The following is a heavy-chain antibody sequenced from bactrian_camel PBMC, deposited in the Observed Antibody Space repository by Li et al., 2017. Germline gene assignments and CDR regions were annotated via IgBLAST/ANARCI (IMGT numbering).Heavy chain of an antibody. Sequence: VQLVESGGGLVQPGGSPRLSCAASGFTFSNYWMYWVRQAPGKGLEWVSSINSGGGTTYYADSVKGRFTISHDEAKRTLSLEMTGLEHEDTATYYCAQDVLERGCTPTTVFHIWGQGTQVTVS. CDR1: GFTFSNYW. CDR2: INSGGGTT. D-gene: IGHD8*01. V-gene: IGHV3S1*01. CDR3: AQDVLERGCTPTTVFHI. J-gene: IGHJ4*01.